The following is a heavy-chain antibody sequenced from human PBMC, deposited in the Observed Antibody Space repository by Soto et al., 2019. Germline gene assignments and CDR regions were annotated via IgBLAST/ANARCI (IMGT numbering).Heavy chain of an antibody. V-gene: IGHV4-59*01. CDR2: IYYSGST. CDR3: ASGVFYVYVWGSYSYHEGCDI. CDR1: GGSISSYY. J-gene: IGHJ3*02. Sequence: SETLSLTCTVSGGSISSYYWSWIRQPPGKGLEGIGYIYYSGSTNYNPSLNSRVTIPVDTPTNQLSLNLSSVTAADTALYYCASGVFYVYVWGSYSYHEGCDIWGEGTMAT. D-gene: IGHD3-16*02.